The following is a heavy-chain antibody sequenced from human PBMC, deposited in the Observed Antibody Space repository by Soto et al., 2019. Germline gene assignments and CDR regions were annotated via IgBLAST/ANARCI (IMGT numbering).Heavy chain of an antibody. J-gene: IGHJ4*02. CDR1: GGSISSGGYY. Sequence: SETLSLTCTVSGGSISSGGYYWSWIRQHPGKGLEWIGYIYYSGSTYYNPSLKSRVTISVDTSKNQFSLKLSPVTAADTAVYYCATGSYDFGPYWYFDYWGQGTLVTVSS. V-gene: IGHV4-31*03. D-gene: IGHD3-3*01. CDR2: IYYSGST. CDR3: ATGSYDFGPYWYFDY.